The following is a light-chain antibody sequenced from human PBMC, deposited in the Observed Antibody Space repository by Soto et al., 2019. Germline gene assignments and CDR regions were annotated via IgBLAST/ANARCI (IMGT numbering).Light chain of an antibody. CDR3: QSYDNSLGV. CDR2: GNR. CDR1: SSTPGAGYD. V-gene: IGLV1-40*01. J-gene: IGLJ1*01. Sequence: QTVLTQPPSVSGAPGQRVTISCTGSSSTPGAGYDVHWYQLLPGAAPKLLIYGNRNRPSGVPDRFSGSKSGTSASLAITGLQAEDEADYYCQSYDNSLGVFGSGTKGTVL.